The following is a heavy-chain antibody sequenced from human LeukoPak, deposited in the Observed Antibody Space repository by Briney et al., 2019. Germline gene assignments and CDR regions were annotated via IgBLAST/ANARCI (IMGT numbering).Heavy chain of an antibody. V-gene: IGHV4-39*01. D-gene: IGHD3-22*01. J-gene: IGHJ4*02. CDR1: GGSISSSSYY. Sequence: SETLSLTCTVSGGSISSSSYYWGWIRQAPGKGLEWIGSIYYSGSTYYNPSLKSRVTISVDTSKNQFSLKLSSVTAADTAVYYCARQEYYYDSSGYLLFDYWGQGTLVTVSS. CDR2: IYYSGST. CDR3: ARQEYYYDSSGYLLFDY.